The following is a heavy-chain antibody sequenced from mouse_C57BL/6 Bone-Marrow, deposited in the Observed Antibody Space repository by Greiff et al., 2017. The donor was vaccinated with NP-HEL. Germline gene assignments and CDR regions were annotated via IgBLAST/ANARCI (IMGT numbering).Heavy chain of an antibody. D-gene: IGHD1-1*01. CDR3: VRDAYGSSYGWFAD. Sequence: EVMLVESGGGLVQPKGSLKLSCAASGFTFNTYAMHWVRQAPGKGLEWVARIRSKSSNYATYYADSVKDRFTISRDDSQSMLSLQMKNLKTEYTALYYRVRDAYGSSYGWFADWGQGTLVTVSA. V-gene: IGHV10-3*01. CDR2: IRSKSSNYAT. CDR1: GFTFNTYA. J-gene: IGHJ3*01.